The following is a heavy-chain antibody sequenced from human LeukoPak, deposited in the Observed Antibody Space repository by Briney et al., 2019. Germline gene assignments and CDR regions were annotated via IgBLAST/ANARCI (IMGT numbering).Heavy chain of an antibody. J-gene: IGHJ6*03. V-gene: IGHV1-3*01. CDR3: ARGRGTSGSNRDFYYYYYMDV. Sequence: GASVKVSCKASGYIFTDYAIHWLRQAPGQRPEWMGWMNAGNGNTKYSQKFQGRITLIRDTSAATAYMELSSLRHDGLAVYYCARGRGTSGSNRDFYYYYYMDVWGKGPRSPSP. CDR1: GYIFTDYA. D-gene: IGHD2-15*01. CDR2: MNAGNGNT.